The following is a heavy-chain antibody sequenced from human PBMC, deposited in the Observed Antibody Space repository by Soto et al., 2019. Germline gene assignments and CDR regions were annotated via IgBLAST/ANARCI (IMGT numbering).Heavy chain of an antibody. V-gene: IGHV3-48*03. Sequence: GGSLRLSCAASGFTFSTYEMYWVRQAPGKGLEWVSYISSSSNAIYYGDSVKGRFTISRDNAKNSLHLRMSSLRAEDTAIYYCARDLSLPGETYSSSWFFVNSFYGMDVWGQGTTVTVSS. CDR1: GFTFSTYE. D-gene: IGHD6-13*01. CDR3: ARDLSLPGETYSSSWFFVNSFYGMDV. J-gene: IGHJ6*02. CDR2: ISSSSNAI.